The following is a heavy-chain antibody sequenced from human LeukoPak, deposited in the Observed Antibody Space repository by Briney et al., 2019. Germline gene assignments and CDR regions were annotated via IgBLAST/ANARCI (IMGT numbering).Heavy chain of an antibody. V-gene: IGHV4-59*01. CDR2: VYNSGTTSS. CDR3: ARHRYGGNAHFDS. CDR1: GGSIRSYY. Sequence: SETLSLTCSVSGGSIRSYYWSWIRQPPGKGLEWIGYVYNSGTTSSDYNPSLKSRVTISMDTSRKDFSLKLPSVASADTAVYYCARHRYGGNAHFDSWGQGTLVTVSS. J-gene: IGHJ4*02. D-gene: IGHD4-23*01.